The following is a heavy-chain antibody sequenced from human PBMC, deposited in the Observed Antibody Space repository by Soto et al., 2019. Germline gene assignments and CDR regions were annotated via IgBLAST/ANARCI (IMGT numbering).Heavy chain of an antibody. J-gene: IGHJ4*02. CDR1: GFTFSTYS. CDR2: VSGRSTYI. CDR3: VRGTNGVFDY. V-gene: IGHV3-21*01. D-gene: IGHD2-8*01. Sequence: PGGSLRLSCAASGFTFSTYSMNWVRQAPGKGLEWVSSVSGRSTYIPYADSVRGRFTISRDNAQNSLYLQMNSLRAEDTAVYYCVRGTNGVFDYWGQGTLVTVSS.